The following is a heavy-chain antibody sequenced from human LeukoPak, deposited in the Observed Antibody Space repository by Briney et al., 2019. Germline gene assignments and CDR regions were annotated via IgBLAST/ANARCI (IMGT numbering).Heavy chain of an antibody. CDR2: ITGSGGSI. D-gene: IGHD1-26*01. J-gene: IGHJ4*02. V-gene: IGHV3-23*01. CDR1: GFTFRSYA. Sequence: GGSLRLSCAASGFTFRSYAMHWVRRAPWKGLEWVSGITGSGGSIYYADSVKGRFTSSRDNSKNTLYLQMSSLRAEDTAVYYCAKRGAEVGQTVAPGDYWGQGTLVTVSS. CDR3: AKRGAEVGQTVAPGDY.